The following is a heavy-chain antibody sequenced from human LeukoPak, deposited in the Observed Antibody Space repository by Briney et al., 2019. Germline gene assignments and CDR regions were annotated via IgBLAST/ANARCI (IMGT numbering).Heavy chain of an antibody. J-gene: IGHJ4*02. D-gene: IGHD2-2*01. Sequence: GGSLRLSCAASGFTFSSYSMNWVRQAPGKGLEWVSSISSSSSYIYYADSVKGRFTISRDNAKNSLYLQMNSLRAEDTAVYYCARDRDIVVVPSSMGVDLDYWGQGTLVTVSS. V-gene: IGHV3-21*01. CDR1: GFTFSSYS. CDR3: ARDRDIVVVPSSMGVDLDY. CDR2: ISSSSSYI.